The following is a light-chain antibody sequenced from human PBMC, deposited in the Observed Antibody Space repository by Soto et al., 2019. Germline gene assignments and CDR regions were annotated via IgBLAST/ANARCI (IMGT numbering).Light chain of an antibody. V-gene: IGKV3-15*01. Sequence: EIGLSQSPATLSVSPGETATLSCRASQGLTDRLAWYQQKPGQTPRLVIYETSTRAAGIPARFSGSGSGTDVTLTISCMQTEDFAVYYCQQHNGWPLTFGGGTKVEIK. CDR2: ETS. CDR3: QQHNGWPLT. J-gene: IGKJ4*01. CDR1: QGLTDR.